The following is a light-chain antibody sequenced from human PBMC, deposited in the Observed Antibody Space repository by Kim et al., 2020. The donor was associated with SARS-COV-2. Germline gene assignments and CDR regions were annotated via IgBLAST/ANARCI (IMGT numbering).Light chain of an antibody. Sequence: GQKVTIPCSGSSSTVANNYVSWYRQVPGTAPQLLIYDNNKRPSGIPDRFSGSKSGTSATLGITGLQTGDEADYYCGSWDSSLSGYVFGSGTKVTVL. CDR1: SSTVANNY. J-gene: IGLJ1*01. V-gene: IGLV1-51*01. CDR3: GSWDSSLSGYV. CDR2: DNN.